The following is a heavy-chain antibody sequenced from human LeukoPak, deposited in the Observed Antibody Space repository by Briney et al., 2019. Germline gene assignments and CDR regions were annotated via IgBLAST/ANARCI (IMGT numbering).Heavy chain of an antibody. V-gene: IGHV3-23*01. J-gene: IGHJ4*02. CDR3: AKILNLNYDSPLFDY. D-gene: IGHD3-22*01. CDR1: GFTFDDYG. Sequence: GGSLRLSCAASGFTFDDYGMSWVRQAPGKGLEWVSSISGSGSSTYYADSVKGRFTISRDNSKNTLFLQMNSLRAEDTAVYYCAKILNLNYDSPLFDYWGQGTLVTVSS. CDR2: ISGSGSST.